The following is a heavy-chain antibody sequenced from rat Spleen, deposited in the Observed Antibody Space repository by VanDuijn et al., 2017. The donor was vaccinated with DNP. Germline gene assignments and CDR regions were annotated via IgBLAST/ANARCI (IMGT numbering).Heavy chain of an antibody. Sequence: QIQLQQSGAELAKPGSSVKISCKASGNAFITNYFGWIKQTTGQGLDYIGYIHTGSGGTAYNEKFKGKATLTVDRSSTTAFMHLSSLTPDDSAVYYCARPARGWFAYWGQGTLVTVSS. CDR1: GNAFITNY. CDR3: ARPARGWFAY. J-gene: IGHJ3*01. CDR2: IHTGSGGT. V-gene: IGHV1-43*01.